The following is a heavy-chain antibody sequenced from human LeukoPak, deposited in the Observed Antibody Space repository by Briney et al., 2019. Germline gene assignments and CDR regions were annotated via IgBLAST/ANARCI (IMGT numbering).Heavy chain of an antibody. CDR1: GGSISSSDYY. V-gene: IGHV4-39*01. Sequence: SETLSLTCTVSGGSISSSDYYWGWIRQPPGRGLEWIGTIYYSGSTYYNPSLKSRVTISVDTSKNQFSLKLSSVTAADTAVYYCARGGNLSANNYAGNWFDPWGQGTLVTVSS. CDR3: ARGGNLSANNYAGNWFDP. J-gene: IGHJ5*02. CDR2: IYYSGST. D-gene: IGHD4-11*01.